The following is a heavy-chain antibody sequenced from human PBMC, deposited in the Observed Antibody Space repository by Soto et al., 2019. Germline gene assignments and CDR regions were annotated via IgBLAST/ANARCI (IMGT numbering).Heavy chain of an antibody. CDR1: GFDFGSFG. J-gene: IGHJ4*02. V-gene: IGHV3-30*18. CDR2: ISHGGNER. D-gene: IGHD6-13*01. Sequence: LRRSCSASGFDFGSFGIHWVRQAPWRGLDWVAVISHGGNERKYADSVKGRFTISRDNSKDTLYLQMYSLRPDDTAIYYCAKDVEKQQLDSHIDYWGQGSLVTVSS. CDR3: AKDVEKQQLDSHIDY.